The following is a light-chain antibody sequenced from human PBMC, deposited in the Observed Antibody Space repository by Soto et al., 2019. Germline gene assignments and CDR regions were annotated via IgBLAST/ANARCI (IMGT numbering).Light chain of an antibody. Sequence: QSALTQPASVSGSPGQSITISCTGTSSDVGGYNYVSWYQQHPGKAPKLMIYEVSNRPSGVSNRFSGSKSGNTASLTISGLQAEDEADYYCGSYTSSSTLVFGGGTKLTV. CDR2: EVS. CDR1: SSDVGGYNY. CDR3: GSYTSSSTLV. J-gene: IGLJ3*02. V-gene: IGLV2-14*01.